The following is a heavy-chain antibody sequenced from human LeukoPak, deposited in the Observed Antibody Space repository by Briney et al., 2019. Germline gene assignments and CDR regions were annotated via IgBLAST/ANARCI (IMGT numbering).Heavy chain of an antibody. Sequence: GGSLRLSCAASGFTFSSYAMSWVRQAPGKGLEWVSSISGSSTYYADSVKGRFTISKDTSKNTLYLQMNSLRAEDSAVYYCAKEEWLGKMNYFDHWGQGTLVTVSS. CDR3: AKEEWLGKMNYFDH. J-gene: IGHJ4*02. CDR1: GFTFSSYA. CDR2: ISGSST. D-gene: IGHD6-19*01. V-gene: IGHV3-23*01.